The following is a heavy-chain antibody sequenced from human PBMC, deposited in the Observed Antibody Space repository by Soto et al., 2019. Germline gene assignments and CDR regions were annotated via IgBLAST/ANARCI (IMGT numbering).Heavy chain of an antibody. CDR2: IYSSGST. J-gene: IGHJ2*01. CDR3: ARDIRSARPGWYFDL. D-gene: IGHD6-6*01. Sequence: PGASLRLSGAASGFTVSSNYMSWVRQGPGKGLEWVSVIYSSGSTYYADSVKGRFTISRDNSKNTLYLQMNSLRAEDTAVYYCARDIRSARPGWYFDLWGRGTLVTVSS. V-gene: IGHV3-53*01. CDR1: GFTVSSNY.